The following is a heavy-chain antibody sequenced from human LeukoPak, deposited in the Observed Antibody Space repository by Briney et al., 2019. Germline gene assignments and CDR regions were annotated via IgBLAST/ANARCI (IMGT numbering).Heavy chain of an antibody. CDR2: IYYSGST. Sequence: SETLSLTCTVSGGSISSYYWSWIRQPPGKGLEWIGYIYYSGSTNYNPSLKSRVTISVDTSKNQFSLKLSSVTAADTAVYYCARTKRGYFDYWGQGTLVTVSS. J-gene: IGHJ4*02. V-gene: IGHV4-59*01. CDR1: GGSISSYY. CDR3: ARTKRGYFDY.